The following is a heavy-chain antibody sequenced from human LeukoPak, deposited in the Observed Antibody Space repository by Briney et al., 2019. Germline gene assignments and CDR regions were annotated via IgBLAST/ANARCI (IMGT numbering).Heavy chain of an antibody. Sequence: GSLILSCAASRFTFSNYSMNWVRQAPGKGLEWVSSISRGSGHIYYADSVKGRFTISRDNARNSLYLQMNSLRAEDTAIYYCARVDAALDYWGQGILVTVSS. J-gene: IGHJ4*02. CDR3: ARVDAALDY. D-gene: IGHD6-6*01. V-gene: IGHV3-21*01. CDR2: ISRGSGHI. CDR1: RFTFSNYS.